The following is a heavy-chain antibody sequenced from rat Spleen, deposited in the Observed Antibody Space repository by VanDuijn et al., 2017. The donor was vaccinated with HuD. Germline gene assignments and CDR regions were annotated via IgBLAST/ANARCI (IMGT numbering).Heavy chain of an antibody. D-gene: IGHD1-2*01. CDR2: IWGNGNT. J-gene: IGHJ2*01. CDR3: ARGDHSSPRGGY. Sequence: QVQLKESGPGLVQPSQTLSLTCTVSGFSLSNYGVIWVRQPPGKGLEWMGVIWGNGNTNYNSVLKSRLSISRDTSKSQVYLKMNSLQAEDTATYYCARGDHSSPRGGYWGQGVTVTVSS. V-gene: IGHV2-13*01. CDR1: GFSLSNYG.